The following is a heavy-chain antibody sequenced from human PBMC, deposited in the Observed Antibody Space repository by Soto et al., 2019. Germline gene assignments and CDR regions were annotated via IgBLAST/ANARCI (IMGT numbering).Heavy chain of an antibody. D-gene: IGHD3-3*01. CDR2: ISSRGSSI. CDR3: ARGHYDLWSGYYISPYGMDV. Sequence: GGSVRLSXVVSGFTFSDYYMSWIRQVPGKGLEWVSYISSRGSSIYYADSVKGRFTISRDNAKNSLYLQMNGLRAEDTAVYYCARGHYDLWSGYYISPYGMDVWGQGTTVTVSS. CDR1: GFTFSDYY. J-gene: IGHJ6*02. V-gene: IGHV3-11*01.